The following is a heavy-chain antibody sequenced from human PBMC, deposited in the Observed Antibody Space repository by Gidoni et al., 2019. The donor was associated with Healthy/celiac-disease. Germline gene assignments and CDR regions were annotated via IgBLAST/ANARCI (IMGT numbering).Heavy chain of an antibody. CDR2: INHSGST. CDR1: GGSFSGYS. Sequence: QVQLQQWGAGLLKPSETLSLTCAVYGGSFSGYSWSCIRQPPGKGLEWIGEINHSGSTNYTPYLKSRVTISVDTSKNQFSLKLSSVTAADTAVYYCAGGVRGQIMVRGVMGFDYWGQGTLVTVSS. D-gene: IGHD3-10*01. J-gene: IGHJ4*02. V-gene: IGHV4-34*01. CDR3: AGGVRGQIMVRGVMGFDY.